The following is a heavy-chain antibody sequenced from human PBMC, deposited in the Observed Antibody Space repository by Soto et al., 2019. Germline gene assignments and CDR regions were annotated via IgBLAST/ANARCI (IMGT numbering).Heavy chain of an antibody. D-gene: IGHD3-16*01. V-gene: IGHV4-31*03. CDR3: ALRLGDPGRLYFDY. CDR2: IYYSGST. CDR1: GGSISSGGYY. Sequence: QVQLQESGPGLVKPSQTLSLTCTVSGGSISSGGYYCSWIRQHPGKGLEWSGYIYYSGSTYYNPSLNSRVSISVDTSKNQFSLKLSSVTAADTAVYYCALRLGDPGRLYFDYWGQGTLVTVSS. J-gene: IGHJ4*02.